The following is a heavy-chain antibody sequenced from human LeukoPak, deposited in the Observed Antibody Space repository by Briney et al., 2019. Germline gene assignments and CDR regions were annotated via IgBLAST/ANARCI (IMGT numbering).Heavy chain of an antibody. CDR3: ARGDYGSGTYLWGS. Sequence: PSETLSLTCAVYGGSFSGYYWSWIRQPPGKGLEWIGEINPRGSTNYNPSLKSRVTISVDTSKNQISLQLTSVTAADTAVYYCARGDYGSGTYLWGSWGQGILVTVSP. CDR2: INPRGST. CDR1: GGSFSGYY. V-gene: IGHV4-34*01. J-gene: IGHJ5*02. D-gene: IGHD3-10*01.